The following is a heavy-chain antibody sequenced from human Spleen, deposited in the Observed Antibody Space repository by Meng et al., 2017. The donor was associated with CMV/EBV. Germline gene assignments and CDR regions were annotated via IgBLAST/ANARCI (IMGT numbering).Heavy chain of an antibody. Sequence: FTGYYRHWVQKAHGQGLEGMGWINPKRGGTKYAKKYQGRVTMTRDTSISTAYMELSRLRSDDTAVYYCARDAPGGSSPYHNWFDPWGQGTLVTVSS. CDR2: INPKRGGT. D-gene: IGHD6-6*01. CDR1: FTGYY. J-gene: IGHJ5*02. V-gene: IGHV1-2*02. CDR3: ARDAPGGSSPYHNWFDP.